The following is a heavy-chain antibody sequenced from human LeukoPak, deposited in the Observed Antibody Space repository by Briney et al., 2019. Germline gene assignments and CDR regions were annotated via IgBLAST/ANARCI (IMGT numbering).Heavy chain of an antibody. J-gene: IGHJ3*02. Sequence: PGGSLRLSCAASGFTFSSYEMNLVRQAPGKGLEWVSYISSSGSTIYYADSVKGRFTISRDNAKHSLYLQMNSLRAEDTAVYYCARGGVGYSYGFDAFDIWGQGTMVTVSS. CDR2: ISSSGSTI. CDR1: GFTFSSYE. CDR3: ARGGVGYSYGFDAFDI. D-gene: IGHD5-18*01. V-gene: IGHV3-48*03.